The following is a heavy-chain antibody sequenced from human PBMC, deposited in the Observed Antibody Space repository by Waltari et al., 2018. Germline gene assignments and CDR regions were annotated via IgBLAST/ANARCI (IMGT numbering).Heavy chain of an antibody. D-gene: IGHD3-22*01. CDR2: IYHSGPT. CDR3: ARLRVSSGSFFPDY. V-gene: IGHV4-30-4*01. Sequence: WSWSGQPTGKELEWMGYIYHSGPTYFNPSLKSRVVMSVDASSNQFSLKLTSVTAADTAVYYCARLRVSSGSFFPDYWGQGTVVTVSS. J-gene: IGHJ4*02.